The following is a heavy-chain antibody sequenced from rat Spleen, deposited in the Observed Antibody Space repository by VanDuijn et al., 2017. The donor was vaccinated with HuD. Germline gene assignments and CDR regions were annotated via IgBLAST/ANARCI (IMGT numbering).Heavy chain of an antibody. CDR3: ARHPQLGAYWYFDF. D-gene: IGHD5-1*01. CDR1: GFTFSSYW. J-gene: IGHJ1*01. Sequence: EVQLVETGGGLVQPGRSLKLSCVASGFTFSSYWMYWVRQAPGKGLEWVSSITNTGDTTYYSDSVKGRFTISRDNAQNTLYLQMDSLRSEDTATYYCARHPQLGAYWYFDFWGPGTMVTVSS. V-gene: IGHV5-58*01. CDR2: ITNTGDTT.